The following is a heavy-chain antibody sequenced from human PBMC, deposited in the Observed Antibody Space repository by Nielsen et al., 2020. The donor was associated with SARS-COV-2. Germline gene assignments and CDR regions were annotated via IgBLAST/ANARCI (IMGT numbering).Heavy chain of an antibody. J-gene: IGHJ6*02. CDR1: GFTFSSYA. Sequence: GESLKISCAASGFTFSSYAMSWVRQAPGKGLEWVSAISGSGGSTYYADSVKGRFTISRDNSKNTLYLQMNSLRAEDTAVYYCAKFSYDILTGWGYGMDVWGQGTTVTVSS. V-gene: IGHV3-23*01. CDR3: AKFSYDILTGWGYGMDV. D-gene: IGHD3-9*01. CDR2: ISGSGGST.